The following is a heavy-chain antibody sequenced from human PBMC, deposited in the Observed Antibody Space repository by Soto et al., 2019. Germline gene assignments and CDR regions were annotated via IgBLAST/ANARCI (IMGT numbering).Heavy chain of an antibody. V-gene: IGHV6-1*01. CDR3: IRYFYGMDP. CDR2: TYYRSKWYR. D-gene: IGHD3-9*01. CDR1: GDSVSSNSAA. J-gene: IGHJ5*02. Sequence: SQTLSLTCAISGDSVSSNSAAWNWIRQSPLRGLEWLGRTYYRSKWYRDYAISMQSRITINPDTSKNQFSLQLNSMTPEDTAVENRIRYFYGMDPWGQGTLVTVSS.